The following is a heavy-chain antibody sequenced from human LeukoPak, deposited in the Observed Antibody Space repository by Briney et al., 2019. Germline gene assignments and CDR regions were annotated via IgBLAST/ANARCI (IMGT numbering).Heavy chain of an antibody. CDR2: ISWDGDST. V-gene: IGHV3-43*01. CDR1: GFTFDDYT. Sequence: GGSLRLSCAASGFTFDDYTMRWVRQAPGKGLEWVSLISWDGDSTYYTDSVKGRFTISRDNSKNSLYLQMNSMRNEDTALYYCAKDIGVGYCNGCLFDYWGQGTLVTVSS. J-gene: IGHJ4*02. D-gene: IGHD2-15*01. CDR3: AKDIGVGYCNGCLFDY.